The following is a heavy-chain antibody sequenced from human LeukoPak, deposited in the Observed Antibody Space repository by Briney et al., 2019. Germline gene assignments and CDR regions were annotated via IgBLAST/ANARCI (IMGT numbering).Heavy chain of an antibody. CDR1: GFTFSSYA. CDR3: AKDMRIVVVVVSDY. Sequence: GGSLRLSCAASGFTFSSYAMSWVRQAPGKGLEWVSAISGSGGSTYYADSVKGRSTISRDNSKNTLYLQMNSLRAEDTAVYYCAKDMRIVVVVVSDYWGQGTLVTVSS. J-gene: IGHJ4*02. V-gene: IGHV3-23*01. CDR2: ISGSGGST. D-gene: IGHD2-15*01.